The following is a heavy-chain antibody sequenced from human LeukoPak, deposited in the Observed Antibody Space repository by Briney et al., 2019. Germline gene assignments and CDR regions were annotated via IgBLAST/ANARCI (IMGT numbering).Heavy chain of an antibody. Sequence: PLETLSLTCTVSDGSISSYYWSWIRQPPGKGLEWIGYIYYSGSTNYNPSLKSRVTISVDTSKNQFSLKLSSVTAADTAVYYCARTPYSSSWVPFDYWGQGTLVTVSS. D-gene: IGHD6-6*01. CDR3: ARTPYSSSWVPFDY. J-gene: IGHJ4*02. CDR2: IYYSGST. V-gene: IGHV4-59*01. CDR1: DGSISSYY.